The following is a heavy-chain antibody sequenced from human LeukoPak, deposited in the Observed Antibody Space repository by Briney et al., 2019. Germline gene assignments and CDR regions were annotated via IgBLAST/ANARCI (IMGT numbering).Heavy chain of an antibody. CDR2: MNPNSGNT. V-gene: IGHV1-8*01. CDR3: ARGSVPTYYDFWSGYPTYYYYGMDV. CDR1: GYTFTSYD. J-gene: IGHJ6*02. Sequence: ASVKVSCKASGYTFTSYDINWVRPATGQGLEWMGWMNPNSGNTGYAQKFQGRVTMTRNTSISTAYMELSSLRSEDTAVYYCARGSVPTYYDFWSGYPTYYYYGMDVWGQGTTVTVSS. D-gene: IGHD3-3*01.